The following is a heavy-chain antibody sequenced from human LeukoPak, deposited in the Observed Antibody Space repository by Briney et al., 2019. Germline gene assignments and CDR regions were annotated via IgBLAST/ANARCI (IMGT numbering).Heavy chain of an antibody. Sequence: SETLSLTCTVSGGSISSYYWSWIRQPPGKGLEWIGYTYYSGSTNYNPSLKSRVTISVDTSKNHFSLKLSSVTAADTAVYYCARSPGRGNYFDYWGQGTLVTVSS. CDR1: GGSISSYY. CDR3: ARSPGRGNYFDY. J-gene: IGHJ4*02. CDR2: TYYSGST. D-gene: IGHD3-10*01. V-gene: IGHV4-59*01.